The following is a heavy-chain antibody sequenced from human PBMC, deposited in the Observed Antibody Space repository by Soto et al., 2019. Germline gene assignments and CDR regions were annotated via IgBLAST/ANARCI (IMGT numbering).Heavy chain of an antibody. CDR2: MNPNSGNT. J-gene: IGHJ5*02. D-gene: IGHD3-22*01. CDR3: ARGRALYYYDSGGYLSP. CDR1: GYTFTSYD. Sequence: QVQLVQSGAEVKKPGASVKVSCKASGYTFTSYDINWVRQATGQGLEWMGWMNPNSGNTGYTQKLQGRVTRTRNSPNNTTYRAPASLRSANTDVYYCARGRALYYYDSGGYLSPCGEGALVTVAS. V-gene: IGHV1-8*01.